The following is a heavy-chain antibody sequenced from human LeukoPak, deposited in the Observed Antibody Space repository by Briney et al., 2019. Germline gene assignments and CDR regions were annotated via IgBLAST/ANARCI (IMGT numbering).Heavy chain of an antibody. J-gene: IGHJ4*02. Sequence: PGRSLRLSCAASGFTFRTYGMHWVRQAPGKGLEWVAFRSYDGSNEYYADSVKGRFTISRDISKNTLYLHVNSLRTEDTAVYYCAKDRTSYGDSVPFDYWGQGTLVTVSS. D-gene: IGHD4-17*01. CDR1: GFTFRTYG. CDR3: AKDRTSYGDSVPFDY. V-gene: IGHV3-30*18. CDR2: RSYDGSNE.